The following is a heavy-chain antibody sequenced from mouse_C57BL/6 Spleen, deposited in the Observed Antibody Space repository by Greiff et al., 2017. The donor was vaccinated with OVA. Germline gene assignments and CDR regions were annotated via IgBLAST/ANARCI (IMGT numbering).Heavy chain of an antibody. CDR1: GYTFTSYW. CDR3: ARHYYGSSYLTD. V-gene: IGHV1-72*01. Sequence: QVQLQQPGAELVKPGASVKLSCKASGYTFTSYWMHWVKQRPGRGLEWIGRIDPNRGGTKYNEKFKSKATLTVDKPSSTASMQLSSLTSEDSAIYYCARHYYGSSYLTDWGQGTTLTVSS. D-gene: IGHD1-1*01. CDR2: IDPNRGGT. J-gene: IGHJ2*01.